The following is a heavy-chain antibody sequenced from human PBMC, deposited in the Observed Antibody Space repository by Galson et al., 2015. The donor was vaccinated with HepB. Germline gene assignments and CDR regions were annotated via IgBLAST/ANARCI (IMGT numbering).Heavy chain of an antibody. CDR1: GFTFSSYG. J-gene: IGHJ6*02. Sequence: SLRLSCAASGFTFSSYGMHWVRQAPGKGLEWVAVISYDGSNKYYADSVKGRFTISRDNSKNTLYLQMNSLRAEDTAVYYCAKGPAMYSGSHWPTFDYYYYGMDVWGQGTTVTVSS. D-gene: IGHD1-26*01. V-gene: IGHV3-30*18. CDR3: AKGPAMYSGSHWPTFDYYYYGMDV. CDR2: ISYDGSNK.